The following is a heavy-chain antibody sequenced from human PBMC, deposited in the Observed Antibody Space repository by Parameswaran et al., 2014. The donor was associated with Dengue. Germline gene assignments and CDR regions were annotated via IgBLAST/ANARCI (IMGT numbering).Heavy chain of an antibody. J-gene: IGHJ6*01. Sequence: WVRQAPGQGLEWMGVINPSGGSTIYARKFQGRVTMTRDTSTSTVYMELSSLTSEDTAVYYCARDHSGNYDFWSGRYYYNGMDVW. CDR2: INPSGGST. CDR3: ARDHSGNYDFWSGRYYYNGMDV. D-gene: IGHD3-3*01. V-gene: IGHV1-46*01.